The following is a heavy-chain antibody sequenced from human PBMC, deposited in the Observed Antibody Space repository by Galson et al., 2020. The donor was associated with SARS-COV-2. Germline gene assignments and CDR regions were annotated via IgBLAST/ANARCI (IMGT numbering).Heavy chain of an antibody. Sequence: GGYLRLSCAASGFTFDAYAIHWVRQVPGKGLEWVSGISWNSGSIGSAASVKGRFTIARDNAKNSLYLQMNSLRAEDTALYFCAKDSIRGYTGSEGGAAAFDIWGHGTLVTVSS. V-gene: IGHV3-9*01. CDR2: ISWNSGSI. CDR3: AKDSIRGYTGSEGGAAAFDI. CDR1: GFTFDAYA. J-gene: IGHJ3*02. D-gene: IGHD5-12*01.